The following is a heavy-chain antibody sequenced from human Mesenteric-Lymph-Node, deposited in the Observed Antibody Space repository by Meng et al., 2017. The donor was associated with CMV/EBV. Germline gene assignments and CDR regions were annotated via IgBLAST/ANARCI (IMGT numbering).Heavy chain of an antibody. J-gene: IGHJ4*02. CDR1: GGSVSSGSYY. Sequence: SETLSLTCTVSGGSVSSGSYYWNWIRQPPGKGLECVGYIFYSGSTNYNPSLKSRVTISLDTSKNQFSLKLSSVTAADTAVYYCVRYRVWGTYRPYFFDYWSQGRLVTVSS. CDR2: IFYSGST. D-gene: IGHD3-16*02. V-gene: IGHV4-61*01. CDR3: VRYRVWGTYRPYFFDY.